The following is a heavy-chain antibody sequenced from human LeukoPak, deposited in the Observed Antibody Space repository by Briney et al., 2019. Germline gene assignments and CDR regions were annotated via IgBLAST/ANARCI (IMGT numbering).Heavy chain of an antibody. D-gene: IGHD6-13*01. V-gene: IGHV3-11*04. CDR1: GFTFSDYY. CDR3: AGGWIAAAATDALDI. Sequence: PGGSLRLSCAASGFTFSDYYMSWIRQAPGKGLEWISHISSSGSTMYYADSVKGRFTISRDNAKNSLYLQMNSLRAEDTAVYYCAGGWIAAAATDALDIWGQGTMVTVPS. J-gene: IGHJ3*02. CDR2: ISSSGSTM.